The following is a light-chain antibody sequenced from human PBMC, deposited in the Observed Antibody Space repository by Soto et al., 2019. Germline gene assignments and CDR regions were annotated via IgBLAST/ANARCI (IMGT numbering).Light chain of an antibody. CDR3: QHFNSYLGT. Sequence: DIQMTQSPSTLSASVGDRVTITCRASQTISSWVAWYQQKPGEAPKLLIYDASALPRGVPSRFSGSGSGTEFTLTISSLQPDDFATYYCQHFNSYLGTFGQGTRLENK. CDR1: QTISSW. CDR2: DAS. V-gene: IGKV1-5*01. J-gene: IGKJ5*01.